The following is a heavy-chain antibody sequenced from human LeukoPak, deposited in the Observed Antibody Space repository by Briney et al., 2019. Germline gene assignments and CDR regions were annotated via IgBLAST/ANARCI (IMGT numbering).Heavy chain of an antibody. CDR2: ISGSGGST. CDR3: ASDRSGLLPNNWFDP. Sequence: PGGSLSLSCAASGFTFSSYAMNWVRPAPWKGLEGVSAISGSGGSTYYADSGKGRFTFSRDNSKNTLYLQMNSLRDEDTAVYYCASDRSGLLPNNWFDPWGQGTLVTVSS. D-gene: IGHD3-3*01. CDR1: GFTFSSYA. V-gene: IGHV3-23*01. J-gene: IGHJ5*02.